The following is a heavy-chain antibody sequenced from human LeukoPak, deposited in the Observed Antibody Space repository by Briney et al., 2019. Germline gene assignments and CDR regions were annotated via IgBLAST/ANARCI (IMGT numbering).Heavy chain of an antibody. D-gene: IGHD2-2*01. CDR1: GYTFTGYY. CDR3: ARGRRGYCSSTSCYGLLWFGGNTYYFDY. CDR2: INPNSGGT. J-gene: IGHJ4*02. V-gene: IGHV1-2*02. Sequence: ASVKVSCKASGYTFTGYYMHWVRQAPGQGLEWMGWINPNSGGTNYAQKFQGRVTMTRNTSISTAYMELSSLRSEDTAVYYCARGRRGYCSSTSCYGLLWFGGNTYYFDYWGQGTLVTVSS.